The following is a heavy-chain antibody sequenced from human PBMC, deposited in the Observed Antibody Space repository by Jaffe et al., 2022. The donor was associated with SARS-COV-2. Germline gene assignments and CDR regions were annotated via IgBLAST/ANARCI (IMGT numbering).Heavy chain of an antibody. V-gene: IGHV3-48*03. CDR3: ARESSYDSSGYLFDY. D-gene: IGHD3-22*01. CDR1: GFTFSSYE. J-gene: IGHJ4*02. CDR2: ISSSGSTI. Sequence: EVQLVESGGGLVQPGGSLRLSCAASGFTFSSYEMNWVRQAPGKGLEWVSYISSSGSTIYYADSVKGRFTISRDNAKNSLYLQMNSLRAEDTAVYYCARESSYDSSGYLFDYWGQGTLVTVSS.